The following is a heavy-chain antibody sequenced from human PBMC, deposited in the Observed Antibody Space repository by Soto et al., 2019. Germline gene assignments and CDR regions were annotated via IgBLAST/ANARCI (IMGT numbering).Heavy chain of an antibody. CDR3: ARVLDSSGYPDY. V-gene: IGHV3-30-3*01. CDR2: ISYDGSNK. J-gene: IGHJ4*02. Sequence: GGSLRLSCAASGFTFSSYAMHWVRQAPGKGLEWVAVISYDGSNKYYADSVKGRFTISRDNSKNTLYLQMNSLRAEDTAVYYCARVLDSSGYPDYWGQGTLVTVS. CDR1: GFTFSSYA. D-gene: IGHD3-22*01.